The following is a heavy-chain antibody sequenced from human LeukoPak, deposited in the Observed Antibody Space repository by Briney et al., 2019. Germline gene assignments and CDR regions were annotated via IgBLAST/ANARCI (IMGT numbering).Heavy chain of an antibody. V-gene: IGHV3-48*04. CDR1: GFTFSSYS. CDR3: AKYYYDTSGYYPFDY. J-gene: IGHJ4*02. CDR2: ISSSSSTI. Sequence: GGSLRLSCAASGFTFSSYSMNWVRQAPGKGLEWVSYISSSSSTIYYADSVKGRFTISRDNAKNSLYLQLNSLRAEDTAVYYCAKYYYDTSGYYPFDYWGQGNLVTVSS. D-gene: IGHD3-22*01.